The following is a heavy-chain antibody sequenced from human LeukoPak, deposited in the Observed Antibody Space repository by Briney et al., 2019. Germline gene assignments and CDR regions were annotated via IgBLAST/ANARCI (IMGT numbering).Heavy chain of an antibody. D-gene: IGHD3-3*01. CDR3: ARGSTTYYDFWSGYYPPYFDY. Sequence: SETLSLTCGVSGGSFSGYYCSWIRQSPGKGLEWIGEINESGSTDYNPSLMSRVTISVDTSKNQFSLKLSSVTAADTAVYYCARGSTTYYDFWSGYYPPYFDYWGQGTLVTVSS. CDR2: INESGST. CDR1: GGSFSGYY. V-gene: IGHV4-34*01. J-gene: IGHJ4*02.